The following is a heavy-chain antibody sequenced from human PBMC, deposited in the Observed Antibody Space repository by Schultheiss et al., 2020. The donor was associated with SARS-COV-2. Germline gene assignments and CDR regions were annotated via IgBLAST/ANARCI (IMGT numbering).Heavy chain of an antibody. CDR1: GFTFDDYA. CDR2: ISGSGGST. Sequence: GGSLRLSCAASGFTFDDYAMHWVRQAPGKGLEWVSAISGSGGSTYYADSVKGRFTISRDNSKNTLYLQMNSLRAEDTAVYYCAKRLVSPNNYYMDVWGKGTTVTVSS. D-gene: IGHD4-23*01. J-gene: IGHJ6*03. V-gene: IGHV3-23*01. CDR3: AKRLVSPNNYYMDV.